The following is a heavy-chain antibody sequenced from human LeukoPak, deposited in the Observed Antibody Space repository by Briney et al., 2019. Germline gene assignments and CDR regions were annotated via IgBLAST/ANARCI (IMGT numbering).Heavy chain of an antibody. D-gene: IGHD3-10*01. Sequence: GRSLRLSCAASGFTFDDYALHWVRQAPGKGLEWVSGISWNSGSIGYADSVKGRFTISRDNAKNSLYLQMNSLRAEDTALYYCAKDSRYGSGSYVVQYFDYWGQGTLVTVSS. CDR2: ISWNSGSI. V-gene: IGHV3-9*01. CDR3: AKDSRYGSGSYVVQYFDY. J-gene: IGHJ4*02. CDR1: GFTFDDYA.